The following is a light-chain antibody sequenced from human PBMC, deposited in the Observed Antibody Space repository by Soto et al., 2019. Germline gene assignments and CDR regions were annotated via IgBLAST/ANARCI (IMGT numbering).Light chain of an antibody. CDR3: SSYAGSNNPVV. V-gene: IGLV2-8*01. CDR1: SSDVGGYNY. CDR2: EVS. J-gene: IGLJ2*01. Sequence: QSALTQPPSASGSPGQSVTISCTGTSSDVGGYNYVSWYQQNPGKAPKLMIYEVSKRPSGVPDRFSGSKSGNTASLTVSGLQDEDEADYYCSSYAGSNNPVVFGGGTKLTVL.